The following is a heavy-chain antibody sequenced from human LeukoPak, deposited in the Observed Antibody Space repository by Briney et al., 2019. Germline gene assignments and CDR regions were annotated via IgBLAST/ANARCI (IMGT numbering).Heavy chain of an antibody. CDR3: ARSYGGIQLWNWFDP. CDR1: GGSISSGSYY. Sequence: PSETLSLTCTVSGGSISSGSYYWSWIRQPAGKGLEWIGRIYTSGSTNYDPSLKSRVTISVDTSKNQFSLKLSSVTAADTAVYYCARSYGGIQLWNWFDPWGQGTLVTVSS. CDR2: IYTSGST. V-gene: IGHV4-61*02. D-gene: IGHD5-18*01. J-gene: IGHJ5*02.